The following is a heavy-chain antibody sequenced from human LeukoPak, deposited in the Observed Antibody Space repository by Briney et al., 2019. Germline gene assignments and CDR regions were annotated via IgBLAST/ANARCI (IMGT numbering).Heavy chain of an antibody. CDR1: GYNFSNYW. CDR3: ARTLPVGIAAKDAFDI. CDR2: IYPGDSDS. D-gene: IGHD6-13*01. V-gene: IGHV5-51*01. J-gene: IGHJ3*02. Sequence: GESLKISCKGSGYNFSNYWIGWVRQTPGKGLEWMGIIYPGDSDSRYSPSFQGQVTISADKSISTAYLQWSSLKASDTAMYYCARTLPVGIAAKDAFDIWGQGTMVTVSS.